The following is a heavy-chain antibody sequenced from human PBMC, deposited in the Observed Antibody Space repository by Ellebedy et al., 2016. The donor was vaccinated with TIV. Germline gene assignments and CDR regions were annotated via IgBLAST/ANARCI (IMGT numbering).Heavy chain of an antibody. CDR2: IYYSGST. D-gene: IGHD2-2*01. J-gene: IGHJ6*02. Sequence: GSLRLSCTVSGGSISSYYWSWIRQPPGKGLEWIGYIYYSGSTNYNPSLKSRVTISVDTSKNQFSLKLSSVTAADTAVYYCARALGYCSSTSCYAGDYYGMDVWGQGTTVTVSS. CDR1: GGSISSYY. CDR3: ARALGYCSSTSCYAGDYYGMDV. V-gene: IGHV4-59*01.